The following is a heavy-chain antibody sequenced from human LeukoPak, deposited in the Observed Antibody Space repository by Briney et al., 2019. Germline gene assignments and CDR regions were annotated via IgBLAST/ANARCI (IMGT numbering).Heavy chain of an antibody. V-gene: IGHV4-39*02. J-gene: IGHJ4*02. CDR2: FYYSGST. D-gene: IGHD6-13*01. CDR1: GDSISSGHY. Sequence: SETLSLTCTVSGDSISSGHYWGWIRQPPGKALEWIGSFYYSGSTYYNPSLKSRVTISADTSKNQFSLKLTSVTAADTAVYYCARGRYSSSWYGRGVDYWGQGTLVTVSS. CDR3: ARGRYSSSWYGRGVDY.